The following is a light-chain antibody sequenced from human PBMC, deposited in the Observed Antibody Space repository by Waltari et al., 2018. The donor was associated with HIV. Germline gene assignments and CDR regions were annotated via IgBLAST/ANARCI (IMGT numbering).Light chain of an antibody. Sequence: VMTQSPATLSVSPGERVTLSCRASQTVSSALAWYQQKPGQAPRLLIYDASTRATGIPARFSCTGSGTDFTLTISSLQSEDFAVYYCQQYNNWLTFGGGTKVEI. CDR2: DAS. V-gene: IGKV3-15*01. CDR1: QTVSSA. J-gene: IGKJ4*01. CDR3: QQYNNWLT.